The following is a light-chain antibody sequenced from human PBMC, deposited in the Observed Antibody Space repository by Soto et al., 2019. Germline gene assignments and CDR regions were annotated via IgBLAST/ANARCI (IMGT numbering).Light chain of an antibody. J-gene: IGKJ1*01. CDR2: DVS. V-gene: IGKV1-5*01. Sequence: IKMTQSPSTLSASVGDRVTITCRASQSISSWLAWYQQKPGKAPKFLMYDVSTLESGVPLRFSGSGSGTEFTLTINSLQPDDFATYYCQSYRNFSWTFGQGTKVDI. CDR3: QSYRNFSWT. CDR1: QSISSW.